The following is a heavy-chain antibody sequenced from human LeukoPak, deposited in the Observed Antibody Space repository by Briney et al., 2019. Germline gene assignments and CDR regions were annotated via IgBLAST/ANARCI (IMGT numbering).Heavy chain of an antibody. J-gene: IGHJ4*02. D-gene: IGHD2-15*01. CDR1: GFTFGSYW. V-gene: IGHV3-74*01. CDR2: IASDGSST. Sequence: GGSLRLSCAASGFTFGSYWMNWVRQAPGKGLVWVSRIASDGSSTTYADSVKGRFTISRDNSMNTLDLEMNSLRAEDTAVYYCATQPCSGGRCYLEHWGQGTLVTVSS. CDR3: ATQPCSGGRCYLEH.